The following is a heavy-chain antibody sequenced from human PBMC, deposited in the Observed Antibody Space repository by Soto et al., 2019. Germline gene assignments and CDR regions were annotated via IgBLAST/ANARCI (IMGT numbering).Heavy chain of an antibody. CDR3: ATGRVAAGPFAY. CDR2: IIPIFGTA. J-gene: IGHJ4*02. Sequence: QVQLVQSGAEVKKPGSSVTVSCKASGGTFSIYPISWVRQAPGQGLEWMGGIIPIFGTANYALDFRGRVTITADISTTTAYLELSSLRSEDTAVYYCATGRVAAGPFAYWGQGTLVTVSS. V-gene: IGHV1-69*06. D-gene: IGHD6-25*01. CDR1: GGTFSIYP.